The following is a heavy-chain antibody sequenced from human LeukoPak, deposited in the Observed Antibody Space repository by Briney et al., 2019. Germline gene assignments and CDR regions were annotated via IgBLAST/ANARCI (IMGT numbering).Heavy chain of an antibody. Sequence: LPGGSLRLSCAASGFTSSSYEMNWVRQAPGKGLEWVSYISSSGSTIYYADSVKGRFTISRDNAKNSLYLQMNSLRAEDTAVYYCAREGNVDTAMVDDYWGQGTLVTVSS. V-gene: IGHV3-48*03. D-gene: IGHD5-18*01. CDR1: GFTSSSYE. CDR3: AREGNVDTAMVDDY. CDR2: ISSSGSTI. J-gene: IGHJ4*02.